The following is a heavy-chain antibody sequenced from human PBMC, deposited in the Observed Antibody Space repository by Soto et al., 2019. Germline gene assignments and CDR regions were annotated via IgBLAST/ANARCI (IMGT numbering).Heavy chain of an antibody. CDR2: ISYDGSNK. V-gene: IGHV3-30-3*01. CDR1: GFTFSSYA. Sequence: XASLGLSCAASGFTFSSYAMHWVRQAPGKGLEWVAVISYDGSNKYYADSVKGRFTISRDNSKNTLYLQMNSLRAEDTAVYYCARDWQWLVHYWGQGTLVTVSS. CDR3: ARDWQWLVHY. D-gene: IGHD6-19*01. J-gene: IGHJ4*02.